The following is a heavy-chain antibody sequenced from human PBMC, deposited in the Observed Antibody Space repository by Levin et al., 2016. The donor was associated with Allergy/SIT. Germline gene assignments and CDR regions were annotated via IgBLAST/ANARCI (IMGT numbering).Heavy chain of an antibody. Sequence: GESLKISCAASGFTFSDYYMSWIRQAPGKGLEWVSYISSSSSYTNYADSVKGRFTISRDNAKNSLYLQMNSLRAEDTAVYYCARRMVGGDWGGPYFDYWGQGTLVTVSS. CDR3: ARRMVGGDWGGPYFDY. CDR1: GFTFSDYY. CDR2: ISSSSSYT. V-gene: IGHV3-11*03. J-gene: IGHJ4*02. D-gene: IGHD2-21*02.